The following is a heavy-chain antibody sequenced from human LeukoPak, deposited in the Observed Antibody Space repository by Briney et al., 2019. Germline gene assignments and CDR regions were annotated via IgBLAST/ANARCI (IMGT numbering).Heavy chain of an antibody. CDR3: ARHSRNGFDM. V-gene: IGHV4-34*01. D-gene: IGHD6-13*01. CDR1: GGSFSGYY. J-gene: IGHJ3*02. Sequence: SETLSLTCAVYGGSFSGYYWSWIRQPPGKGLEWIGSGYYSGTTFYHPSLKSRATISVDTSKNQVSPKVNSVTAADTALYYCARHSRNGFDMWGQGTMVTVSS. CDR2: GYYSGTT.